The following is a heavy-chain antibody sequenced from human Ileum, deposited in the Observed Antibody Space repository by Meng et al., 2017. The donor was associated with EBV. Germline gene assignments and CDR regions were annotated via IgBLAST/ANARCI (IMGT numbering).Heavy chain of an antibody. D-gene: IGHD2-8*02. Sequence: QGQLQQGGAGLLKPSETPSLTCAVNGGSLSGAYWNWIRQPPGKGLEWIGEIIHGGSPSYNPSPKSRVTISIDTSKNQLSLMLSSVTAADTAVYYCARRPTGIDYWGQGTLVTVSS. CDR1: GGSLSGAY. J-gene: IGHJ4*02. CDR3: ARRPTGIDY. CDR2: IIHGGSP. V-gene: IGHV4-34*12.